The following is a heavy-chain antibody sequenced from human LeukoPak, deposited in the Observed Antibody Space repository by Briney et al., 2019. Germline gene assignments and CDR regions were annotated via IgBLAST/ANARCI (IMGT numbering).Heavy chain of an antibody. D-gene: IGHD3-22*01. CDR2: INSDGSIT. Sequence: GGSLRLSCAASGFTFSSYWMHWVRQAPGKGLVWVSRINSDGSITSYADSVKGRFTISRDNAKNTLYLQMNSLRAEDTAVYYCARDYYDSSGYYYSDYWGQGTLVTVSS. CDR1: GFTFSSYW. J-gene: IGHJ4*02. CDR3: ARDYYDSSGYYYSDY. V-gene: IGHV3-74*01.